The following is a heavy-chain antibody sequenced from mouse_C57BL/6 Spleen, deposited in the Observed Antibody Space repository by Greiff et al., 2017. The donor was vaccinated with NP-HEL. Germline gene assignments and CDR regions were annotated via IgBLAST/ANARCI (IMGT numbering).Heavy chain of an antibody. CDR1: GYTFTGYW. CDR2: ILPGSGST. D-gene: IGHD1-1*01. V-gene: IGHV1-9*01. CDR3: ARRDYYGSSFAWFAY. Sequence: QVQLQQSGAELMKPGASVKLSCKATGYTFTGYWIEWVKQRPGHGLEWIGEILPGSGSTNYNEKFKGKATFTADPSSNTAYMQLSSLTTEDAANYYCARRDYYGSSFAWFAYWGQGTLVTVSA. J-gene: IGHJ3*01.